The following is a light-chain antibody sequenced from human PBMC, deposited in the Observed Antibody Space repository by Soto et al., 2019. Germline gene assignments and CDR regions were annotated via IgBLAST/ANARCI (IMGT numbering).Light chain of an antibody. Sequence: ETVMTQSPATLSMSPGERVTLSCRASQSVSTNVAWYQQKPGQAPRLLIYGASTRATGIPPRFSGSGYATEFTLTISSLQTADFAVYYCQQYNYRPPYTFGQGTKLEMK. V-gene: IGKV3-15*01. CDR3: QQYNYRPPYT. CDR1: QSVSTN. J-gene: IGKJ2*01. CDR2: GAS.